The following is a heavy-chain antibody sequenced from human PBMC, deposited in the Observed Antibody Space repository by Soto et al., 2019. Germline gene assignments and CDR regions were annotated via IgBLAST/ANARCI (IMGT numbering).Heavy chain of an antibody. CDR2: IFYTGSA. V-gene: IGHV4-31*03. D-gene: IGHD4-17*01. Sequence: KSSETLSLTCTVSGASIRSGGYYWSWIRQRPGQGLEWIAYIFYTGSAYYNPSLESRLSISIDRSKNQFSLKLSSVSAADTAVYYCARDRKDYPDIWGTGTRVTVSS. CDR3: ARDRKDYPDI. CDR1: GASIRSGGYY. J-gene: IGHJ6*04.